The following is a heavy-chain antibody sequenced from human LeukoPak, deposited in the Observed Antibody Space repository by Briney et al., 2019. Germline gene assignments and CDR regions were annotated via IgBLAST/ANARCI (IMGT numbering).Heavy chain of an antibody. J-gene: IGHJ6*02. Sequence: GGSLRLSCAASGFTFSSYGMHWVRQAPGKGLEWVAVIWYDGSNKYYADSVKGRFTISRDNSKNTLYLQMNSLRAEDTAVYYCARARANIVVVPAAMIYYYGMDVGGQGTTVTVSS. CDR1: GFTFSSYG. CDR2: IWYDGSNK. D-gene: IGHD2-2*01. V-gene: IGHV3-33*01. CDR3: ARARANIVVVPAAMIYYYGMDV.